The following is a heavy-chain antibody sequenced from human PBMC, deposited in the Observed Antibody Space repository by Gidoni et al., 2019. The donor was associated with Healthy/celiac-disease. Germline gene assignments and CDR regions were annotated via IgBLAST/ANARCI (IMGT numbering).Heavy chain of an antibody. CDR3: ARVVPFYYDSSGYYYNPYYFDY. J-gene: IGHJ4*02. Sequence: PPGKGLEWIGSIYYSGSTYYNPSLKSRVTISVDTSKNQFSLKLSSVTAADTAVYYCARVVPFYYDSSGYYYNPYYFDYWGQGTLVTVSS. D-gene: IGHD3-22*01. CDR2: IYYSGST. V-gene: IGHV4-39*07.